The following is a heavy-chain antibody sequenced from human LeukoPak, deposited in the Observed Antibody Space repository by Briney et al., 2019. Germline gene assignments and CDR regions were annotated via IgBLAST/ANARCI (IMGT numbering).Heavy chain of an antibody. V-gene: IGHV1-2*02. CDR1: GYTFTGYY. J-gene: IGHJ3*02. D-gene: IGHD3-22*01. Sequence: ASVKVSCKASGYTFTGYYMHWVRQAPGQGLEWMGWINPNRGGTNYAQKFQGRVTMTRDTSISTAYMELRRLRSDDTAVYYCARGFDYYDSSGYSLDIWGKGTRVTVSS. CDR2: INPNRGGT. CDR3: ARGFDYYDSSGYSLDI.